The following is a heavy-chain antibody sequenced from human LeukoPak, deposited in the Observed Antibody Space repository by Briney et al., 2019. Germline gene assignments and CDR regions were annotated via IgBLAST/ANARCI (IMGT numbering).Heavy chain of an antibody. CDR1: GGSFSGYY. J-gene: IGHJ4*02. CDR3: ARGGKEYYYGSASQDS. D-gene: IGHD3-10*01. V-gene: IGHV4-34*01. Sequence: SETLSLTCAVYGGSFSGYYWSWIRQPPGKGLEWIGEINLGGSTNYDPSLKSRVTISVDTSKNQFSLKMTSVTAADTAVYYCARGGKEYYYGSASQDSWGQGTLVTVSS. CDR2: INLGGST.